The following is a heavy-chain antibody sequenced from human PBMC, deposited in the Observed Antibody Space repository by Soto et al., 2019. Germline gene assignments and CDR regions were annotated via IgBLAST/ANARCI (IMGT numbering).Heavy chain of an antibody. V-gene: IGHV1-69*13. D-gene: IGHD4-4*01. Sequence: ASVKVSCKASGGTFSSYAISWVRQAPGQGLEWMGGIIPIFGTANYAQKFQGRVTITADESTSTAYMELSSLRSEDTAVYYCALLQTDLIPYYFDYWGQGTLVTVSS. CDR2: IIPIFGTA. J-gene: IGHJ4*02. CDR1: GGTFSSYA. CDR3: ALLQTDLIPYYFDY.